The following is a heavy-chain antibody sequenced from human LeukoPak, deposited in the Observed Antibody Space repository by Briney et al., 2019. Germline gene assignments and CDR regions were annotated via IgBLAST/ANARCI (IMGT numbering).Heavy chain of an antibody. CDR2: INHSGST. CDR1: GGSFSGYY. Sequence: SETLSLTCAVYGGSFSGYYWSWIRQPPGKGLEWIGEINHSGSTNYNPSLKSRVTISVDTSKNQFSLKLSSVTAADTAVYYCARHQQWLANYFDYWGQGTLVTVSS. V-gene: IGHV4-34*01. D-gene: IGHD6-19*01. J-gene: IGHJ4*02. CDR3: ARHQQWLANYFDY.